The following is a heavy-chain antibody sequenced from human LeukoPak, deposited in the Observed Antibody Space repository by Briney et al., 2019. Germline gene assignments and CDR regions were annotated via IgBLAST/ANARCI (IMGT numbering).Heavy chain of an antibody. D-gene: IGHD2-2*01. CDR3: AKDQSDIVVVPAALS. J-gene: IGHJ5*02. V-gene: IGHV3-30*18. CDR2: ISYDGSNK. Sequence: GGSLRLSCAASGFTFSSYGMHWVRQAPGKGLEWVAVISYDGSNKYYADSVKGRFTISRDNSKNTLYLQMNSLRAEDTAVYYCAKDQSDIVVVPAALSWGQGTLVTVSS. CDR1: GFTFSSYG.